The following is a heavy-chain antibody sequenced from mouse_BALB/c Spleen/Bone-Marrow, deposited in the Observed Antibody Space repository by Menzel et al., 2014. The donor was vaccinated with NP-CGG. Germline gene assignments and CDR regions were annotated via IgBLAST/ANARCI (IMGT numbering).Heavy chain of an antibody. V-gene: IGHV1S22*01. CDR1: GCTFTSYW. CDR2: IYPGSGST. CDR3: TRSGYYGSSYGYFDV. J-gene: IGHJ1*01. D-gene: IGHD1-1*01. Sequence: LQQSGSELVRPGASVKLSCKASGCTFTSYWMHWVKQRPGQGLEWIGNIYPGSGSTNYDEKFKSKATLTVDTSSGTAYMQLSSLTSEDSAVYYCTRSGYYGSSYGYFDVWGAGTTVTVSS.